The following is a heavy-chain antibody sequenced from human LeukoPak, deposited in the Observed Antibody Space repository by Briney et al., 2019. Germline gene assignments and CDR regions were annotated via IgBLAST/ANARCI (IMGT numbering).Heavy chain of an antibody. CDR3: ARCRHGNCDYFDY. D-gene: IGHD1-7*01. Sequence: PSETLSLTCTVSGGSFTSDYWSWIRQPAGRGLEWIGRFYTSGTTNYNPSLKSRVTMSADTSKNQFSLKLRSVTAADTAVYYCARCRHGNCDYFDYWGQGTLVTVSS. J-gene: IGHJ4*02. V-gene: IGHV4-4*07. CDR1: GGSFTSDY. CDR2: FYTSGTT.